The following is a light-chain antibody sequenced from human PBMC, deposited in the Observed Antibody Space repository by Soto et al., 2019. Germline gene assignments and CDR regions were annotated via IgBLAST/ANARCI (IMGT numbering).Light chain of an antibody. J-gene: IGKJ5*01. CDR2: DAS. CDR3: QQYGSSPIT. CDR1: QSVSNNY. V-gene: IGKV3-20*01. Sequence: EIVLTQSPGTLSLSQVERATLSFRASQSVSNNYLAWYQQKPGQAPRLLIYDASSRATGVPDRFSGSGSGTDFTLTISRLEPEDFAVYYCQQYGSSPITFGQGTRLEIK.